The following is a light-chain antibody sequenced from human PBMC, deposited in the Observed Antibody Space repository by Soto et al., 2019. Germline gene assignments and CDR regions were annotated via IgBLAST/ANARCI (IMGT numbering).Light chain of an antibody. V-gene: IGLV1-40*01. Sequence: QSVLTQPPSVSGAPGQRVTISCTGSSSNIGAGYDVHWYQQLPGTAPKLLIYGNSNRPSGVPDRFSGSKSGTSASLAITGLQAEDEAEYYCQSYDSSLSGYVFGPGTKVTVL. CDR2: GNS. J-gene: IGLJ1*01. CDR1: SSNIGAGYD. CDR3: QSYDSSLSGYV.